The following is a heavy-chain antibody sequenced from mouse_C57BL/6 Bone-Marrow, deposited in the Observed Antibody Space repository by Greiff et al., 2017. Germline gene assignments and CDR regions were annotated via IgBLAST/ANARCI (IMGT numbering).Heavy chain of an antibody. Sequence: EVMLVESGGGLVQPKGSLKLSCAASGFSFNTYAMNWVRQAPGKGLEWVARIRSKSNNYATYYADSVKDRFTISRDDSESMLYLQMNNLKTEDTAMYYCVRNYYGSRWYFDVWGTGTTVTVSS. CDR1: GFSFNTYA. CDR2: IRSKSNNYAT. J-gene: IGHJ1*03. D-gene: IGHD1-1*01. V-gene: IGHV10-1*01. CDR3: VRNYYGSRWYFDV.